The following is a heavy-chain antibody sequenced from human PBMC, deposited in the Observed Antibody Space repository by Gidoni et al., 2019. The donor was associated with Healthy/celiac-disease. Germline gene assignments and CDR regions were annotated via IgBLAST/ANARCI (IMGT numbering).Heavy chain of an antibody. CDR2: IYHSGST. V-gene: IGHV4-38-2*01. CDR1: GYSISSGYY. CDR3: ARLYYYDSSGTVGY. J-gene: IGHJ4*02. D-gene: IGHD3-22*01. Sequence: QVQLQESGPGLVKPSETLSLTCAVSGYSISSGYYWGWIRQPPGKGLEWIGSIYHSGSTYYNPSLKSRVTISVDTSKNQFSLKLSSVTAADTAVYYCARLYYYDSSGTVGYWGQGTLVTVSS.